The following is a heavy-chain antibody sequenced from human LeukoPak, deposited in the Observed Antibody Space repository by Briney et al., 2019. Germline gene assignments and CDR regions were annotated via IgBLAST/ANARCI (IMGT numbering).Heavy chain of an antibody. V-gene: IGHV3-23*03. CDR3: AKDFRAAWIAGGFDY. D-gene: IGHD2-21*01. CDR2: IYSGGST. Sequence: GGSLRLSCAVSGFTFSSYWMNWVRQAPGKGLEWVSVIYSGGSTYYADSVKGRFTISRDNSKNTLYLQMNSLRAEDTAVYYCAKDFRAAWIAGGFDYWGQGTLVTVSS. CDR1: GFTFSSYW. J-gene: IGHJ4*02.